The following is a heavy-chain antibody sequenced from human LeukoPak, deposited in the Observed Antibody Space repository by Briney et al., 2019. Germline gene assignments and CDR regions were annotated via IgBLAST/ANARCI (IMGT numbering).Heavy chain of an antibody. CDR3: ARDLSDYSYGGHVG. D-gene: IGHD3-10*01. V-gene: IGHV3-21*01. J-gene: IGHJ4*02. CDR2: ISSSSSYI. CDR1: GFTFSSYS. Sequence: KPGGSLRLSCAGSGFTFSSYSMNWVRQAPGKGLEWVSSISSSSSYIYYADSVKGRFTISRDNAKNSLCLQMNSLRAEDTAVYYCARDLSDYSYGGHVGWGQGTLVTVSS.